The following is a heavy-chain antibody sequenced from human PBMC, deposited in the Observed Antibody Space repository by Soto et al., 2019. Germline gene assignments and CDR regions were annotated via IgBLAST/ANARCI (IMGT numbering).Heavy chain of an antibody. V-gene: IGHV3-13*04. J-gene: IGHJ6*02. CDR2: IGTASDT. CDR1: GFTFSSYD. Sequence: EVQLVESGGGLVQPGGSLRLSCAASGFTFSSYDMHWVRQATGKGLEWVSAIGTASDTYYPGSVKGRFTISRENAKNSLYLQMNSLRAGDTAVYYCARIKGSRYYYGMDVWGQGTTVTVSS. D-gene: IGHD3-10*01. CDR3: ARIKGSRYYYGMDV.